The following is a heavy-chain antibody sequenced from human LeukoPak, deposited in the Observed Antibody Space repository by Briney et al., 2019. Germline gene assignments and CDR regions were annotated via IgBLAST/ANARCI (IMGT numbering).Heavy chain of an antibody. CDR2: IYYSRST. CDR1: GGTIGSSY. CDR3: ARDPYSSGYYASFDP. D-gene: IGHD5-12*01. Sequence: SETLSLTCTVSGGTIGSSYWHWIRQPPGKALEWIGYIYYSRSTAYNPSLKSRITMSADTSKNRFSLNMWSVTAADTAVYYCARDPYSSGYYASFDPWGQGTLVTVSS. V-gene: IGHV4-59*01. J-gene: IGHJ5*02.